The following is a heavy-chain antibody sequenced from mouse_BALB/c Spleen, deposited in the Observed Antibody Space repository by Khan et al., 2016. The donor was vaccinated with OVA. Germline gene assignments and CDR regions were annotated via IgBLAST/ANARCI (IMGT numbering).Heavy chain of an antibody. V-gene: IGHV1-4*01. Sequence: QVRLQQSGAELARPGASVKMSCKASGYTFTAYTMHWVKQRPGQGLEWIGYINPSSGYTDYNQNFSDKATLTADKSSTTAYMQLSSLTSEYSAIYFCAGSYKYSFDYWGQGTILTVSS. J-gene: IGHJ2*01. CDR3: AGSYKYSFDY. D-gene: IGHD1-1*01. CDR1: GYTFTAYT. CDR2: INPSSGYT.